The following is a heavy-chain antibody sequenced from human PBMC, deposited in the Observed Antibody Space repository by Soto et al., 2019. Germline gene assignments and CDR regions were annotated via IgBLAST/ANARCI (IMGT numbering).Heavy chain of an antibody. CDR1: GFSLSTSGVG. V-gene: IGHV2-5*02. J-gene: IGHJ5*02. CDR3: AHRQDDFWSGYYRGGWFDP. Sequence: SGPTLVKPTQTLTLTCTFSGFSLSTSGVGVGWIRQPPGKALEWLALIYWDDDKRYSPSLKSRLTITKDTSKNQVVLTMTNMDPVDTATYYCAHRQDDFWSGYYRGGWFDPWGQGTLVTVSS. D-gene: IGHD3-3*01. CDR2: IYWDDDK.